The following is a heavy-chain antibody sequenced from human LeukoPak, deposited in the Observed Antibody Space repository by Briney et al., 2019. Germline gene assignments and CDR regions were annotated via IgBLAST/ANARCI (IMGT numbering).Heavy chain of an antibody. J-gene: IGHJ4*02. Sequence: GGSLRLSCAASGFTVSSNYMSWVRQAPGKGLEWVSAIYSGSTTYYADSVKGRFTVSKDNSKNTLYLQMNSLRAEDTAVYYCARVDTVMAYYFDLWGQGTLVTVSS. CDR3: ARVDTVMAYYFDL. CDR2: IYSGSTT. D-gene: IGHD5-18*01. CDR1: GFTVSSNY. V-gene: IGHV3-53*01.